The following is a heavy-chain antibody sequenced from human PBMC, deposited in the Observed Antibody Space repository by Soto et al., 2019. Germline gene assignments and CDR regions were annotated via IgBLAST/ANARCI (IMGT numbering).Heavy chain of an antibody. Sequence: EVQLVESGGGLVQPGGSLRLSCAASGFTFSSYDMHWVRQATGKGLEWVSAIGTAGDTYYPGSVKGRFTISRENAKNSLYLQMNSLRAEGTAVYYCARGDSGWDLYYYYYGMDVWGQGTTVTVSS. CDR1: GFTFSSYD. J-gene: IGHJ6*02. V-gene: IGHV3-13*01. D-gene: IGHD6-19*01. CDR2: IGTAGDT. CDR3: ARGDSGWDLYYYYYGMDV.